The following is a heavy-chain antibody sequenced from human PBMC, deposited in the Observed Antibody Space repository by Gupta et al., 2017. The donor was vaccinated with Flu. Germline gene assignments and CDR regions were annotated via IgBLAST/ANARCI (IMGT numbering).Heavy chain of an antibody. Sequence: QVQLVQSGAELKKPGASVKVSCKASGYIFTGYYIHWVRQAPGQGLEWMGCINTNSGDPHYAQRFQGRVTMTSDTSTTTAYMELSGLTSDDAAVYFCARDPPPLRTVTAGGNYWGQGTLVTVSS. CDR3: ARDPPPLRTVTAGGNY. D-gene: IGHD2-21*02. J-gene: IGHJ4*02. V-gene: IGHV1-2*02. CDR1: GYIFTGYY. CDR2: INTNSGDP.